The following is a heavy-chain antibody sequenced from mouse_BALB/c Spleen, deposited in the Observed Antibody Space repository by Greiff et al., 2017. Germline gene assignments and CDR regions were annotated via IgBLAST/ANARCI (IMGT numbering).Heavy chain of an antibody. CDR2: INPSNGRT. CDR1: GYTFTSYW. J-gene: IGHJ4*01. V-gene: IGHV1S81*02. CDR3: ARSDYGSSPYYAMDY. Sequence: VQLQQSGAELVKPGASVKLSCKASGYTFTSYWMHWVKQRPGQGLEWIGEINPSNGRTNYNEKFKSKATLTVDKSSSTAYMQLSSLTSEDSAVYYCARSDYGSSPYYAMDYWGQGTSVTVSS. D-gene: IGHD1-1*01.